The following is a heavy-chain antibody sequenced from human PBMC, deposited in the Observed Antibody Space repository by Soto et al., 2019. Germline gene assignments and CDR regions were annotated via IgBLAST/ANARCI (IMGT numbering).Heavy chain of an antibody. CDR1: GFTFSSYA. V-gene: IGHV3-23*01. CDR3: ANDHRDYGDYPNWFDP. J-gene: IGHJ5*02. CDR2: ISGSGGST. D-gene: IGHD4-17*01. Sequence: EVQLLESGGGLVQPGGSLRLSCAASGFTFSSYAMSWVRQAPGKGLEWVSAISGSGGSTYYADSVKGRFTISSDNSKNALYLQMTSLRAEDTAVYYCANDHRDYGDYPNWFDPWGQGTLVTVSS.